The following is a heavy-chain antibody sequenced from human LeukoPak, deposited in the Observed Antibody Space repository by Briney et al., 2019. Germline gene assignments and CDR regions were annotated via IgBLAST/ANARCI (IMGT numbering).Heavy chain of an antibody. Sequence: PGGSLRLSCAASGFTVSNNYMSWVRQAPGKGLEWGSVIYSGGSTFYADSVKGRFTISRDNSKNTLYLQMNSLRAEDTAVYYCASDSYSAEYFQHWGQGTLVTVSS. CDR1: GFTVSNNY. CDR2: IYSGGST. D-gene: IGHD1-26*01. V-gene: IGHV3-66*01. J-gene: IGHJ1*01. CDR3: ASDSYSAEYFQH.